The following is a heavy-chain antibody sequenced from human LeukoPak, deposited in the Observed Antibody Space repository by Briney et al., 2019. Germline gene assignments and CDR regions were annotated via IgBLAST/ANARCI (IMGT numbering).Heavy chain of an antibody. J-gene: IGHJ4*02. CDR3: ARGIDCSGGACYSVLGY. V-gene: IGHV3-33*01. Sequence: GGSLRLSCAASGFTFSRYGMNWVRQAPGKGLEWVANIWYDGSNRYYRDSLKGRFTISRDNAKNTLYLQMDSLRAEDTAVYYCARGIDCSGGACYSVLGYWGQGTLVIVSS. CDR1: GFTFSRYG. CDR2: IWYDGSNR. D-gene: IGHD2-15*01.